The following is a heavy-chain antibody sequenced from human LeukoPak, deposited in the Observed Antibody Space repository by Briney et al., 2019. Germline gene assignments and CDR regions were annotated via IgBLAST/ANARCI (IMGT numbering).Heavy chain of an antibody. CDR3: ARERTDYGGNRYFDY. V-gene: IGHV1-2*02. CDR1: GYTFTGYY. CDR2: INPNSGGT. Sequence: ASAKVSCKASGYTFTGYYMHWVRQAPGQGLEWMGWINPNSGGTNYAQKFQGRVTMTRDTSISTAYMELSRLRSDDTAVYYCARERTDYGGNRYFDYWGQGTLVTVSS. J-gene: IGHJ4*02. D-gene: IGHD4-23*01.